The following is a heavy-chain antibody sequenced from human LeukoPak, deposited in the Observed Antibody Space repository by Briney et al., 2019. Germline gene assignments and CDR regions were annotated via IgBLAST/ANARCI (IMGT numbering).Heavy chain of an antibody. J-gene: IGHJ4*02. CDR3: ARDLAVSDY. V-gene: IGHV3-21*01. CDR1: GFTFSNYN. Sequence: PGGSLRLCCAASGFTFSNYNMNWVRQAPGKGLEWVSSISSSSTYIYYADSVKGRFTISRDNAKNSLYLQMNSLRDEDTAMYYCARDLAVSDYWGQGTLVTVSS. CDR2: ISSSSTYI.